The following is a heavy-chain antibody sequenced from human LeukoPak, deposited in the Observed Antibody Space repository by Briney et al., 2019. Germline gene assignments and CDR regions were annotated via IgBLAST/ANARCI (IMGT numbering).Heavy chain of an antibody. Sequence: PSETLSLTCTVSGGSTSSSSYYWGWIRQPPGKGLEWIGSIYYSGSTYYNPSLKSRVTISVDTSKNQFSLKLSSVTAADTAVYYCARHGATTTRYYYYYYYMDVWGKGTTVTVSS. CDR1: GGSTSSSSYY. V-gene: IGHV4-39*01. J-gene: IGHJ6*03. CDR2: IYYSGST. CDR3: ARHGATTTRYYYYYYYMDV. D-gene: IGHD5-12*01.